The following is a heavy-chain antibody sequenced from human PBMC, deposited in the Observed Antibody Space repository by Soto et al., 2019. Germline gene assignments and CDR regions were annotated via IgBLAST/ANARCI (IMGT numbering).Heavy chain of an antibody. D-gene: IGHD1-1*01. J-gene: IGHJ5*02. CDR2: INPSVGGI. CDR3: AGGGGIDYNYYWFDP. CDR1: GFSFTSYY. Sequence: QAQLVQSGAEVKKPGASVKVSCKGSGFSFTSYYMHWVRQAPGQGLEWMGSINPSVGGIRYAQKFQGRVSRARDSSTSIVCSELSSLRSEDTAVDHCAGGGGIDYNYYWFDPWSQGTLVTVSS. V-gene: IGHV1-46*01.